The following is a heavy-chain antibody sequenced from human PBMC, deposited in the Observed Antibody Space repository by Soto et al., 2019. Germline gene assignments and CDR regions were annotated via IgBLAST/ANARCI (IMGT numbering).Heavy chain of an antibody. Sequence: SDTLSLTCTVSGGSISSSSYYWGWIRQPPGKGLEWIGGIYYSGSTYYNPSLKSRVTISVDTSKNQFSLKLSSVTAADTAVYYCASPVTTVTSTHFDYWGQGTLVTVSS. CDR2: IYYSGST. CDR3: ASPVTTVTSTHFDY. D-gene: IGHD4-17*01. J-gene: IGHJ4*02. CDR1: GGSISSSSYY. V-gene: IGHV4-39*01.